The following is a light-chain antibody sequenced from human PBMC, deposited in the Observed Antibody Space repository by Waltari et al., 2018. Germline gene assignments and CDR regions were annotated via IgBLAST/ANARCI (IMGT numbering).Light chain of an antibody. V-gene: IGKV3-20*01. CDR2: GAS. Sequence: EIVLTQSPGTLSLSPGEGATLSCRTSQPIRTTYLAWYQQKPGQAPTLLIYGASSRATGVPDRFNGSGSGTDFSLTISSLEPEDFATYYCQQYDISPLTFGGGTKVEIK. CDR3: QQYDISPLT. J-gene: IGKJ4*01. CDR1: QPIRTTY.